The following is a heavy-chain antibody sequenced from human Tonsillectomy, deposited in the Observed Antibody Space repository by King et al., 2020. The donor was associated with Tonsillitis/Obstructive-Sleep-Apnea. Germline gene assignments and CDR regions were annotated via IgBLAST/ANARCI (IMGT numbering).Heavy chain of an antibody. CDR2: ISSSSSYI. V-gene: IGHV3-21*01. Sequence: VQLVESGGGLVKPGGSLRLSCAASGFTSSSYSMNWVRQAPGKGLEWVSSISSSSSYIYYADSVKGRFTISRDNAKNSLYLQMNSLRAEDTAVYYCARGGSDSSGYDYWGQGTLVTVSS. CDR1: GFTSSSYS. J-gene: IGHJ4*02. CDR3: ARGGSDSSGYDY. D-gene: IGHD3-22*01.